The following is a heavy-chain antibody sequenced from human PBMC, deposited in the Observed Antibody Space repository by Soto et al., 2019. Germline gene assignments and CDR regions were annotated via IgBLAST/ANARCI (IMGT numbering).Heavy chain of an antibody. CDR3: VRDLHEPLAADALREAN. J-gene: IGHJ4*02. D-gene: IGHD4-17*01. CDR1: GFTFSSYE. Sequence: EMQLVQSGGGLVQPGGSLRLSCAASGFTFSSYEMHWVRQAPGKGLEWISYISSSGTGTYYADSVRARFTMSRDNTKNSVSLQMYSLRAEDTAIYYCVRDLHEPLAADALREANWGQGTQVTVSS. V-gene: IGHV3-48*03. CDR2: ISSSGTGT.